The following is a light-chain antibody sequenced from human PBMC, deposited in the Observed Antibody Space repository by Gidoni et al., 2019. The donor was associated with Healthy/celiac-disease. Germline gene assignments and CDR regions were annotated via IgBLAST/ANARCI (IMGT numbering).Light chain of an antibody. CDR3: QQYYSTPPA. V-gene: IGKV4-1*01. CDR2: LAS. J-gene: IGKJ2*01. Sequence: DIVMTQSPDSLAVSLGDRATINCNSSQSVLYSSNNKNYLAWYQQKPGQSPKLLIYLASTRASGVPDRFSGSGSGTDFTLTISSLQAEDVAVYYCQQYYSTPPAFGQGTKLEIK. CDR1: QSVLYSSNNKNY.